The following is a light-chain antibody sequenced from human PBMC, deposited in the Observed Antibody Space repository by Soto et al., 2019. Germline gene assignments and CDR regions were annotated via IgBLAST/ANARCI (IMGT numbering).Light chain of an antibody. V-gene: IGLV2-14*01. CDR3: SSYRSGTTWV. J-gene: IGLJ3*02. CDR1: SSDVGGYNY. CDR2: EVT. Sequence: QSVLTQPASVSGSPGQSITISCTGTSSDVGGYNYVSWYQQYPGKAPKLMIYEVTYRPSGVSNRFSASKSGNTASLTISGLQAEDDADYYCSSYRSGTTWVFGGGTKVTVL.